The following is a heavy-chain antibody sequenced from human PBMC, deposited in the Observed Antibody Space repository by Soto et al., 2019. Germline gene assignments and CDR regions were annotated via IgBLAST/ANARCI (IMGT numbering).Heavy chain of an antibody. Sequence: QVQLQQWGAGLLKPSETLSLTCAVYGGSFSTDYWSWIRQPPGKGLEWIGEINPSGGTNYNPALKRRVPISVATSKTQFSLKLSSVTAADTAVYYCARVLAARASRDFDYWGQGTLVTVSS. CDR1: GGSFSTDY. D-gene: IGHD6-6*01. CDR2: INPSGGT. J-gene: IGHJ4*02. CDR3: ARVLAARASRDFDY. V-gene: IGHV4-34*01.